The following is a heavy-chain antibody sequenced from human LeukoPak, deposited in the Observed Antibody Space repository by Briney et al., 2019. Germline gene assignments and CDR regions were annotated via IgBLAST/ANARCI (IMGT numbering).Heavy chain of an antibody. D-gene: IGHD6-19*01. J-gene: IGHJ4*02. V-gene: IGHV4-59*01. CDR2: IYYSGST. Sequence: SETLSLTCTVSGGSISSYYWSWIRQPPGKGLEWIGYIYYSGSTNYNPSLKGRVTISVDTSKNQFSLKLSSVTAADTAVYYCARALYSSGWPSFDYWGQGTLVTVSS. CDR3: ARALYSSGWPSFDY. CDR1: GGSISSYY.